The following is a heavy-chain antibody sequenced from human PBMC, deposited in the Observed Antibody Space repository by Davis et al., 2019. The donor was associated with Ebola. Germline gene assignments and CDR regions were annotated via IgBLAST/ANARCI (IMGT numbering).Heavy chain of an antibody. Sequence: PSETLSLTCTVSGGSISSSSYYWGWIRQPPGKGLEWIGSIYYSGSTYYNPSLKSRVTISVDTSKNQFSLKLSSVTAADTAVYYCARVSSGGSFRSFDYWGQGTLVTVSS. CDR3: ARVSSGGSFRSFDY. CDR2: IYYSGST. J-gene: IGHJ4*02. D-gene: IGHD1-26*01. CDR1: GGSISSSSYY. V-gene: IGHV4-39*07.